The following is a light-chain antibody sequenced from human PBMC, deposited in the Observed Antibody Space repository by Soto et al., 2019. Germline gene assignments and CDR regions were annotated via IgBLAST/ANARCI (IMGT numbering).Light chain of an antibody. V-gene: IGKV1-9*01. CDR3: QQYNTYSPTWT. CDR2: AAS. Sequence: IPLTQSPSPLCPSVRERVTMTFPASQGISSYLAWYQQKPGKAPKLLIYAASTLQSGVPSRFSGSGSGTEFTLTISSLQPDDFATYYCQQYNTYSPTWTFGQGTKVDIK. J-gene: IGKJ1*01. CDR1: QGISSY.